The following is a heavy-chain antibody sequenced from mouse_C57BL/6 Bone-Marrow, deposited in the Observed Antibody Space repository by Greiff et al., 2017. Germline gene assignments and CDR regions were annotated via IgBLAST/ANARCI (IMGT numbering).Heavy chain of an antibody. CDR1: GYTFTSYW. Sequence: VQLQQPGAELVKPGASVKLSCKASGYTFTSYWMHWVKQRPGQGLEWIGMIHPNSGSTNYNAKFKSKATLTVDKSSSTAYMQLSSLTSEDSAVYYCARARYYGSSWYSDVWGTGTTVTVSS. J-gene: IGHJ1*03. CDR3: ARARYYGSSWYSDV. V-gene: IGHV1-64*01. CDR2: IHPNSGST. D-gene: IGHD1-1*01.